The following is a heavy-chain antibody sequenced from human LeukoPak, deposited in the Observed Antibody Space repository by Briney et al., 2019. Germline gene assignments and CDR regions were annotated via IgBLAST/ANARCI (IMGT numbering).Heavy chain of an antibody. CDR1: GFTFSTYV. J-gene: IGHJ4*02. V-gene: IGHV3-23*01. CDR2: ISNSGGTI. CDR3: TTYYYDSSGYYYPYYFDY. Sequence: GGSLRLSCAASGFTFSTYVMSWVRQAPGKGLEWVSSISNSGGTIYYADSVKGRFTTSRDNSRNTLVLQMNSLRAEDTAVYYCTTYYYDSSGYYYPYYFDYWGQGTLVTVSS. D-gene: IGHD3-22*01.